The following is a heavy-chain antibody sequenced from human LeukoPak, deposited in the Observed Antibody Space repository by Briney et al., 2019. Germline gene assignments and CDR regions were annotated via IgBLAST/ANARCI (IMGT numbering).Heavy chain of an antibody. Sequence: ASVKVSCKVSGYTLTELSMHWVRQAPGKGLEWMGGFGPEDGETIYAQKFQGRVTMTEDTSTDTAYMELSSLRSEDTAVYYCATAYNWNYGSSEFDYWGQGTLVTVSS. V-gene: IGHV1-24*01. CDR1: GYTLTELS. D-gene: IGHD1-7*01. CDR2: FGPEDGET. CDR3: ATAYNWNYGSSEFDY. J-gene: IGHJ4*02.